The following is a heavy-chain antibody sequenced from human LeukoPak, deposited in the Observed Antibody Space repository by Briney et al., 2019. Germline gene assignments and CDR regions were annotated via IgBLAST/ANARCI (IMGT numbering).Heavy chain of an antibody. CDR2: ISSSGGNT. Sequence: PGRSLRLSCAASGFTFSSYAMRWVRQAPGKGLEWVSAISSSGGNTYYADSVKGRFTISRDNSKNTLYLEMNSLRAEDTAVYYCAKVHLSYYFDYWGQGTLVTVSS. D-gene: IGHD6-6*01. CDR3: AKVHLSYYFDY. CDR1: GFTFSSYA. J-gene: IGHJ4*02. V-gene: IGHV3-23*01.